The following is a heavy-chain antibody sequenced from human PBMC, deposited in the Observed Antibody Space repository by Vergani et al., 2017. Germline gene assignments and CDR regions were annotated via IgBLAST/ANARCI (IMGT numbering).Heavy chain of an antibody. J-gene: IGHJ5*02. CDR1: GVSVTDYN. CDR3: AGDTHSWKRADR. Sequence: QAQLQESGPGLVEPSETLSLTCHVFGVSVTDYNCNWIRQAPGKGLEWIGSLSPTGGATHARNNPSLKSRVSISVDTSKSQFSLRLTSVTAADSAIYYWAGDTHSWKRADRWGQGLLVSVSS. CDR2: LSPTGGA. D-gene: IGHD1-1*01. V-gene: IGHV4-59*02.